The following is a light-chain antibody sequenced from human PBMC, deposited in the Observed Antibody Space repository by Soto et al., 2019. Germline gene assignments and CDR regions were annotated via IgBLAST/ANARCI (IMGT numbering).Light chain of an antibody. CDR1: SSDVGASGL. CDR3: CSYAGRSTWDVV. CDR2: EGF. Sequence: QSVLTQPASLSGSPGQSITISCTGTSSDVGASGLVSWYQFHPGKAPKLLIFEGFKRPSGISNRFSGSKSGSTASLTISGLQAEDEADYYCCSYAGRSTWDVVFGGGTKLTVL. J-gene: IGLJ2*01. V-gene: IGLV2-23*01.